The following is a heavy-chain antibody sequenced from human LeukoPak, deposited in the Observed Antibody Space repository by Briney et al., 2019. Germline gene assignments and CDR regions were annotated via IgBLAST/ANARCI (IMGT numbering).Heavy chain of an antibody. D-gene: IGHD6-13*01. V-gene: IGHV3-43*02. Sequence: GGSLRLSCAASGFTFDDYAMHWVRQAPGKGREWVSLISVDCGSTYYAESVKGRFAISRDNSKNSLYQQMNSLRTEDTALYYCAKERYSSSWYWFDPWGQGTLVTVSS. CDR2: ISVDCGST. CDR1: GFTFDDYA. J-gene: IGHJ5*02. CDR3: AKERYSSSWYWFDP.